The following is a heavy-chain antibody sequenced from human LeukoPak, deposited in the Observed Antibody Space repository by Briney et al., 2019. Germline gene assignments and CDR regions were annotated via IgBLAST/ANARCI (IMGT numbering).Heavy chain of an antibody. CDR3: ARTVRGIVMPQNAFDI. CDR2: IKEDGSVQ. D-gene: IGHD1-26*01. CDR1: GFTFNNYW. Sequence: GGYLRLSCSASGFTFNNYWMSWVRQAPGKGLEWVANIKEDGSVQYYVDSLKGRFTISRDNAENSLYLQLDSLRAEDTAVYYCARTVRGIVMPQNAFDIWGQGTVVTVSS. V-gene: IGHV3-7*01. J-gene: IGHJ3*02.